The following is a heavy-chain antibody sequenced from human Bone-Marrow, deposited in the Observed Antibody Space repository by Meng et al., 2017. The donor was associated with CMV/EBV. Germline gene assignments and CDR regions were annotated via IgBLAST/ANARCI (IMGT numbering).Heavy chain of an antibody. CDR3: AKGRSGYYYYYGMDV. D-gene: IGHD3-3*01. J-gene: IGHJ6*02. CDR1: GFTFDDYA. Sequence: SLKISCAASGFTFDDYAMHWVRQAPGKGLEWVSGIRWNSGSIGYADSVKGRFTISRDNAKNSLYLQMNSLRAEDTALYYCAKGRSGYYYYYGMDVWGQGTTVTVSS. CDR2: IRWNSGSI. V-gene: IGHV3-9*01.